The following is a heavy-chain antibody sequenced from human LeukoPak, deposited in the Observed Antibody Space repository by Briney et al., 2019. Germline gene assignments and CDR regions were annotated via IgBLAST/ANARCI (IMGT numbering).Heavy chain of an antibody. CDR3: TRGLRLGYCSGGSCYYWFDP. V-gene: IGHV4-34*01. Sequence: SETLSLTCAVYGGTFSGYYWSWIRQPPGKGLEWIGEINHSGSTNYNPSLQSRVTISADTSKNQFSLNLRSVIAADTAVYYCTRGLRLGYCSGGSCYYWFDPWGQGTRVTVSS. CDR1: GGTFSGYY. CDR2: INHSGST. D-gene: IGHD2-15*01. J-gene: IGHJ5*02.